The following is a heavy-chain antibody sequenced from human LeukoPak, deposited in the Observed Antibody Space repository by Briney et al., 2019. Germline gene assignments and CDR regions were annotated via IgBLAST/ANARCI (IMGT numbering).Heavy chain of an antibody. CDR3: AKDRFSGGSCYQMCYFDC. J-gene: IGHJ4*02. V-gene: IGHV1-2*02. CDR2: INPNSGGT. Sequence: GASVKVSCKASGYTFTGYYMHWVRQAPGQGLEWMGWINPNSGGTSYSQKFQGRVTMTRDTSISTAYMDLSKLRSDDTAVYYCAKDRFSGGSCYQMCYFDCWGQGTLVTVSS. D-gene: IGHD2-15*01. CDR1: GYTFTGYY.